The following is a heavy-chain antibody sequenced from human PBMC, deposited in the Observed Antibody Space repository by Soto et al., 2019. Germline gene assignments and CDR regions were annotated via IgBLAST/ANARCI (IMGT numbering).Heavy chain of an antibody. J-gene: IGHJ4*02. CDR1: GGSISSGGSY. V-gene: IGHV4-31*03. Sequence: SETLALTCTVSGGSISSGGSYWNWIRQRPGKGLEWIGYIYHSGSFYYTPSLKGRAVISADTSKNQFALRLSSVTAADTAVYYCARAPETPMIFGGVRRYFFDYWGQGSLGTGSS. CDR2: IYHSGSF. CDR3: ARAPETPMIFGGVRRYFFDY. D-gene: IGHD3-3*01.